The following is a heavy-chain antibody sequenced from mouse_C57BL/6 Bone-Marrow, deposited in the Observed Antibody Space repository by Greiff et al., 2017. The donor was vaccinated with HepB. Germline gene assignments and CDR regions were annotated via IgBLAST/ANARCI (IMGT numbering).Heavy chain of an antibody. CDR1: GYTFTGYW. CDR3: ARLLPLFDY. CDR2: ILPGSGST. V-gene: IGHV1-9*01. D-gene: IGHD1-1*01. J-gene: IGHJ2*01. Sequence: QVQLKESGAELMKPGASVKLSCKATGYTFTGYWIEWVKQRPGHGLEWIGEILPGSGSTNYNEKFKDKATFTADTSSNTAYTQLSSLTTEDSAIYYCARLLPLFDYWGQGTTLTVSS.